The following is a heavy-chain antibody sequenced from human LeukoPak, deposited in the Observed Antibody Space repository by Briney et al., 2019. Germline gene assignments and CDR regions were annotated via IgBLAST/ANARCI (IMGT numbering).Heavy chain of an antibody. CDR3: ARDISTSYYYDSSRYHN. CDR1: GYTFTGYY. V-gene: IGHV1-2*02. D-gene: IGHD3-22*01. J-gene: IGHJ4*02. CDR2: IKPNSGGT. Sequence: ASVKVSCKASGYTFTGYYMHWVRQAPGQGLEWMGWIKPNSGGTNYAQKFKGRVTMTRDTSISTAYMELSRLRSDDTAVYYCARDISTSYYYDSSRYHNWGQGTLVTVSS.